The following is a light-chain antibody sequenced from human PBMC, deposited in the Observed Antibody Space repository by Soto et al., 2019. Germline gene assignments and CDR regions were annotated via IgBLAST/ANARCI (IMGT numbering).Light chain of an antibody. Sequence: DIQMTQSPSALSSSVGDRVTITCRASQRIATYLNWYRQKPGKAPELLIYAASSLQSGVPSTFRGSGSGTDFTLTISSLQPEEFASYYCQQSYSTPRTFGQGTKLEI. CDR1: QRIATY. V-gene: IGKV1-39*01. J-gene: IGKJ2*01. CDR3: QQSYSTPRT. CDR2: AAS.